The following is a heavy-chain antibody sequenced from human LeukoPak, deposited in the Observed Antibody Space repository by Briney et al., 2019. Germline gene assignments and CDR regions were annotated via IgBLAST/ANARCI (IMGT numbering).Heavy chain of an antibody. D-gene: IGHD3-3*01. CDR1: GFTFSSYA. J-gene: IGHJ6*02. CDR2: ISGSGGST. CDR3: AKELYDFWSGYPRYYYYGMDV. V-gene: IGHV3-23*01. Sequence: PGGSLRLSCAASGFTFSSYAMSWVRQAPGKGLEWVSAISGSGGSTYYADSVKGRFTISRDNSKNTLYLQMNSLRAEDTAVYYCAKELYDFWSGYPRYYYYGMDVWGQGTTVTVSS.